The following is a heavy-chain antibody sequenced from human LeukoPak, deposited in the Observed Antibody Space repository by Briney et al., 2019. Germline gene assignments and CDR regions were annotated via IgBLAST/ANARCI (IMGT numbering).Heavy chain of an antibody. Sequence: ASVKVSCKASGYTFTSYGISWVRQAPGQGLEWMGWISAYNGNTNYAQKLQGRVTMTTDTSTSTAYMELRSLRSDDTAVYYCARDLVRDMSTTLPFGYWGQGTLVTVSS. J-gene: IGHJ4*02. V-gene: IGHV1-18*01. CDR2: ISAYNGNT. CDR3: ARDLVRDMSTTLPFGY. D-gene: IGHD3-10*01. CDR1: GYTFTSYG.